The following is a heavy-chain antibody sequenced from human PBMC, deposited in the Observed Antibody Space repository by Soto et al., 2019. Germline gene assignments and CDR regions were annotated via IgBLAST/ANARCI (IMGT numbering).Heavy chain of an antibody. CDR2: MNAANGDT. J-gene: IGHJ6*02. CDR3: AREPTYYYYGMDV. V-gene: IGHV1-3*01. CDR1: GYTFTSYG. Sequence: GASVKVSCKASGYTFTSYGIHWVRQAPGQRLEWMGWMNAANGDTKYSPKFQGRVTITSDPSASTAYMELSSLRSEDTAVYYCAREPTYYYYGMDVWGQGTTVTVSS.